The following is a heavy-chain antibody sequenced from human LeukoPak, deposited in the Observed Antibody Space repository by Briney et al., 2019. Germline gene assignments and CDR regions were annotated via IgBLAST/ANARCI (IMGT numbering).Heavy chain of an antibody. CDR2: IYSGGST. J-gene: IGHJ4*02. D-gene: IGHD3-3*01. V-gene: IGHV3-66*02. Sequence: GGSLRLSCAASGFTVSSNYMSWVRQAPGKGLEWVSVIYSGGSTYYADSVKGRFAISRDNFKNTLYLQMNSLRAEDTAVYYCARDRYDFWSGYSHYWGQGTLVTVSS. CDR3: ARDRYDFWSGYSHY. CDR1: GFTVSSNY.